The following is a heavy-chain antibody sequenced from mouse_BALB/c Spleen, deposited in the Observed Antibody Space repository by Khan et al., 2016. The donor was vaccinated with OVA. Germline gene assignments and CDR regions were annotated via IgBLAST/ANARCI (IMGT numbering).Heavy chain of an antibody. J-gene: IGHJ2*01. CDR1: GFTFSRFG. CDR2: ISSGSSTI. CDR3: ARDSNFDY. Sequence: EVELVESGGGLVQPGGSRKLSCAASGFTFSRFGMHWVRRAPEKGLEWVAYISSGSSTIYYADTVKGRFTISRDNPKNTLFLQMTSLRSEATAMYYCARDSNFDYWGQGTTLTVSS. V-gene: IGHV5-17*02.